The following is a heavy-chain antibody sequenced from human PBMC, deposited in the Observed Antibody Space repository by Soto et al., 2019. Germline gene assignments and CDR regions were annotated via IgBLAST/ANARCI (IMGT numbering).Heavy chain of an antibody. CDR3: ARVPTTVTTPGMDV. V-gene: IGHV3-74*01. D-gene: IGHD4-4*01. CDR1: GFTFSSYW. J-gene: IGHJ6*02. CDR2: INPDGSTT. Sequence: GGSLRLSCAASGFTFSSYWMHWVRQAPGEGLMWVSRINPDGSTTSYADSVKGRFTISRDDAKNTLYLQMNSLRVEDTAVYYCARVPTTVTTPGMDVWGQGTTVTVSS.